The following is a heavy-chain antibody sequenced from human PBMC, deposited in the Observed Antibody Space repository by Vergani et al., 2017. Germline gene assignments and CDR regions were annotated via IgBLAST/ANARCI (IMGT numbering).Heavy chain of an antibody. V-gene: IGHV3-66*02. CDR2: IKSDGRT. CDR3: TRSECSGTTCYGHYFDL. CDR1: GFRVTTYY. J-gene: IGHJ4*01. D-gene: IGHD2-15*01. Sequence: VELLESGGGLAQPGGSLRVSCSASGFRVTTYYMSWVRQAPGKGLEWVSVIKSDGRTSYAESVRGRFTISRDTSRNAVYVQMNILRVEDTGVYYCTRSECSGTTCYGHYFDLWGHGILVTVSS.